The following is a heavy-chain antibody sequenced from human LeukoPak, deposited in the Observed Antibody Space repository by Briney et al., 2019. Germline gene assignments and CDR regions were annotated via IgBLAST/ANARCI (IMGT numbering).Heavy chain of an antibody. CDR2: ISGSGGST. Sequence: GGSLRLSCAASGFTFSNYAMNWVRQAPGKGLEWVSAISGSGGSTYYADSVKGRFTISRDNSKNTLYLQMNSLRAEDTAVYYCARSSGDYYDSSGYYSWGQGTLVTVSS. CDR3: ARSSGDYYDSSGYYS. CDR1: GFTFSNYA. V-gene: IGHV3-23*01. J-gene: IGHJ4*02. D-gene: IGHD3-22*01.